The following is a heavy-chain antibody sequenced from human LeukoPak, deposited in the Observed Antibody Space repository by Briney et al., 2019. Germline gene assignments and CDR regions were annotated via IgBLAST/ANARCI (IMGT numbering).Heavy chain of an antibody. V-gene: IGHV1-2*06. Sequence: GSVKVSCKASGYTFTGFYIHWVRQAPGQGLEWMGRINPNRGDTNYAQKFRGRVTMTRDTSITTAYMELSRLISDDTAVYFCARGRVATNFDYWGQGTLVTVSS. J-gene: IGHJ4*02. CDR3: ARGRVATNFDY. D-gene: IGHD5-12*01. CDR2: INPNRGDT. CDR1: GYTFTGFY.